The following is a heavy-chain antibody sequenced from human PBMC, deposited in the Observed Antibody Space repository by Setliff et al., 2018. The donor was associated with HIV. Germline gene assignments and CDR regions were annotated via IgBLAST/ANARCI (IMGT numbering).Heavy chain of an antibody. CDR1: GGSISSYY. Sequence: SETLSLTCTVSGGSISSYYWSWIRQPAGKGLEWIGRMYTSGVAKYNPSLESRVTMSVDTSKNQMSLELTSVTAADTAVYYCARHFMDSSSWYVGDFDYWGQGTLVTVSS. J-gene: IGHJ4*02. CDR3: ARHFMDSSSWYVGDFDY. D-gene: IGHD6-13*01. CDR2: MYTSGVA. V-gene: IGHV4-4*07.